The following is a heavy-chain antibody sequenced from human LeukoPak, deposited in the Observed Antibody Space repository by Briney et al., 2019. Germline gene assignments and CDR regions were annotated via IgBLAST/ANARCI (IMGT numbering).Heavy chain of an antibody. Sequence: SETLSLTCAVYGGSFSGYYWSWIRQPPGKRLEWIGEINHSGSTNYNPSLKSRVTISVDTSKNQFSLKLSSVTAADTAVYYCARGPDYYDSSGSFDYWGQGTLVTVSS. D-gene: IGHD3-22*01. CDR2: INHSGST. V-gene: IGHV4-34*01. CDR3: ARGPDYYDSSGSFDY. CDR1: GGSFSGYY. J-gene: IGHJ4*02.